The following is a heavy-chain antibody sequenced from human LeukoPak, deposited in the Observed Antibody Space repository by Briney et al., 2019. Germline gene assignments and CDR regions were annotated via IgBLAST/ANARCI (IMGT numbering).Heavy chain of an antibody. D-gene: IGHD5-12*01. CDR2: IYSGGST. CDR1: GFTVSSNY. CDR3: ARDPAPLYSGYDYYYYGMDV. V-gene: IGHV3-53*01. J-gene: IGHJ6*02. Sequence: PGGSLRLSRAASGFTVSSNYMSWVRQAPGKGLEWVSVIYSGGSTYYADSVKGRFTISRDNSKNTLYLQMDSLRAEDTAVYYCARDPAPLYSGYDYYYYGMDVWGQGTTVTVSS.